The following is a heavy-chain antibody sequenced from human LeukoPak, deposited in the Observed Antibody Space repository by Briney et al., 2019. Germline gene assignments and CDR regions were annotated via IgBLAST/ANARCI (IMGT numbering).Heavy chain of an antibody. Sequence: GGSLRLSCAASGFTFSSYAMSWVRQAPGKGLEWVSSISSSSSYIYYADSVKGRFTISRVNAKNSLYLQMNSLRAEDTAVYYCARDTSSSGFDNWFDPWGQGTLVTVSS. CDR1: GFTFSSYA. V-gene: IGHV3-21*01. CDR2: ISSSSSYI. CDR3: ARDTSSSGFDNWFDP. D-gene: IGHD6-6*01. J-gene: IGHJ5*02.